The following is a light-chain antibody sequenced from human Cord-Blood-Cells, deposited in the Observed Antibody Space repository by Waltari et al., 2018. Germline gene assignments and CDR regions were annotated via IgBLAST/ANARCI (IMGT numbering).Light chain of an antibody. CDR2: EVS. Sequence: QSALTQPPSASGSPGQSVTISCTGTSSDVGGYNCVPWYQQHPGKAPKLMIYEVSKRPSGVPDRFSGSKSGNTASLTVSGLQAEDEADYYCSSYAGSNNLVFGGGTKLTVL. J-gene: IGLJ2*01. CDR3: SSYAGSNNLV. V-gene: IGLV2-8*01. CDR1: SSDVGGYNC.